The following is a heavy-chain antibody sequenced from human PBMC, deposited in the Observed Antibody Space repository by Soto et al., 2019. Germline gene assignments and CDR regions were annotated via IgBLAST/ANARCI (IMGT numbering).Heavy chain of an antibody. CDR2: MAYEGTRE. J-gene: IGHJ4*02. Sequence: DKGKGPEWLAVMAYEGTREYYADSVKGRFIISRDNWKNTLYLQMNSLRLEDTALYYCARGWGNGSLTSRGRGVPVPVSS. D-gene: IGHD2-8*02. V-gene: IGHV3-30*04. CDR3: ARGWGNGSLTS.